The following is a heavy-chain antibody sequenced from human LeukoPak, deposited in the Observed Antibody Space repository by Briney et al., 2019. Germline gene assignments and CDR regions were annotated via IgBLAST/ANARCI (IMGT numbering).Heavy chain of an antibody. J-gene: IGHJ4*02. CDR1: GASVTNYY. Sequence: SETLSLTCTVSGASVTNYYWSWIRQPPGKGLEWIGYIFYSGSTNYNPSLKSRLSISLDTSKNQFSLELRSVTAADTAVYYCASRSPGIAAAGFDFWGQGTLVTVSS. CDR3: ASRSPGIAAAGFDF. D-gene: IGHD6-13*01. V-gene: IGHV4-59*08. CDR2: IFYSGST.